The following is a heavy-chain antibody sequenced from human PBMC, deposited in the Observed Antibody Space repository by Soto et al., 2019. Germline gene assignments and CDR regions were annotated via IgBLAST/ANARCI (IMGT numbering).Heavy chain of an antibody. J-gene: IGHJ4*02. Sequence: QVQLVQSGAEVKKPASSVKVSCKAPVGTFSTYAISWVRQAPGQGLEWMGGIIPMFGTANYAQRFQDRVTITADESTSTVYMELSSLRSEDTAVYFCASGIQLWLRRINNGYSGWGQGTLVTVSS. D-gene: IGHD5-18*01. V-gene: IGHV1-69*12. CDR3: ASGIQLWLRRINNGYSG. CDR2: IIPMFGTA. CDR1: VGTFSTYA.